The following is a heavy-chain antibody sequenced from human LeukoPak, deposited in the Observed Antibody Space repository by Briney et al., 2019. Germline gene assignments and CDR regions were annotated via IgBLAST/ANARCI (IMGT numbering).Heavy chain of an antibody. Sequence: ASVKVSCKASGYTFTGYYMHWVRQAPGQGLEWMGRINPNSGGTNYAQKFQGWVTMTRDTSISTAYMELSRLRSDDTAVYYCARGGITGTTRGPTRLNDAFDIWGQGTMVTVSS. CDR1: GYTFTGYY. CDR2: INPNSGGT. J-gene: IGHJ3*02. V-gene: IGHV1-2*04. CDR3: ARGGITGTTRGPTRLNDAFDI. D-gene: IGHD1-20*01.